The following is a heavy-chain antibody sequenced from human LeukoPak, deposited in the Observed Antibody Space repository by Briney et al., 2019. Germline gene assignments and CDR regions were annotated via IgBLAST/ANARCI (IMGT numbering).Heavy chain of an antibody. D-gene: IGHD6-19*01. CDR1: GFTFSSYA. Sequence: GGSLRLSCAASGFTFSSYAMSWVRQAPGKGLEWVSAISGSVGSTYYADSVKGRVTISRDNSKNTLYLQLNSLIAEDTAVYYCAKLPATGTRSGWTRYFDSWGQGTLVTVSS. V-gene: IGHV3-23*01. CDR3: AKLPATGTRSGWTRYFDS. J-gene: IGHJ4*02. CDR2: ISGSVGST.